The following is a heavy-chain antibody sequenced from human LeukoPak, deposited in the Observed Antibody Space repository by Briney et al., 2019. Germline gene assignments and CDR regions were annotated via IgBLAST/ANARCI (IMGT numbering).Heavy chain of an antibody. CDR3: AKHFGAYYYGSGSYFNPYYFDY. J-gene: IGHJ4*02. CDR2: ISGSGGST. V-gene: IGHV3-23*01. CDR1: GFTFSSYG. D-gene: IGHD3-10*01. Sequence: GGTLRLSCAASGFTFSSYGMSWVRQAPGKGLEWVSAISGSGGSTYYADSVKGRFTISRDNSKNTLYLQMNSLRAEDTAVYYCAKHFGAYYYGSGSYFNPYYFDYWGQGTLVTVSS.